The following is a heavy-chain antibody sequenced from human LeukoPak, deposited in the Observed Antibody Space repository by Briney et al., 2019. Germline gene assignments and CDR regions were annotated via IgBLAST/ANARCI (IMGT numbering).Heavy chain of an antibody. V-gene: IGHV4-38-2*01. CDR1: GYSISSGYY. D-gene: IGHD3-22*01. Sequence: SETLSLTYAVSGYSISSGYYWGWIREPPGKGLEWIGSIYHSGSTYYNPSLKSRVTISVDTSKNQFSLKLSSVTAADTAVYYCARIITTSDYYYYMDVWGKGTTVTLSS. J-gene: IGHJ6*03. CDR2: IYHSGST. CDR3: ARIITTSDYYYYMDV.